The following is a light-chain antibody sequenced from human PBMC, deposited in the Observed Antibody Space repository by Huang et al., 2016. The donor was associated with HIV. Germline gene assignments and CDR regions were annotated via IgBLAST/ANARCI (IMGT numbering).Light chain of an antibody. Sequence: EIVMMQSPATLSVSPGERVILSGRASQSINSDLAWYQQKPGLAPRRLIYDASTRAAGIPDRFSGSGSGTEFTLSISSLQSEDFAVYFCQLYNKSPPYTFGGGTKLEI. CDR3: QLYNKSPPYT. CDR2: DAS. CDR1: QSINSD. V-gene: IGKV3-15*01. J-gene: IGKJ2*01.